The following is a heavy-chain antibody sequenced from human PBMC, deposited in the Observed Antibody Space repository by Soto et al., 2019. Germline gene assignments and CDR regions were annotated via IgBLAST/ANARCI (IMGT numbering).Heavy chain of an antibody. CDR2: IYWDDDK. CDR3: VHQDWFNNSCYVDL. V-gene: IGHV2-5*02. D-gene: IGHD3-9*01. Sequence: QITVKESGPKLVKPSQTLTLTCAFSGFSLSTSGVGVGWVRQPPGKAPEWLALIYWDDDKRYRPSLKSRLSIAKDTSKDQVVFKMTNMDPGATATYYSVHQDWFNNSCYVDLWGRGTLVTVSS. J-gene: IGHJ2*01. CDR1: GFSLSTSGVG.